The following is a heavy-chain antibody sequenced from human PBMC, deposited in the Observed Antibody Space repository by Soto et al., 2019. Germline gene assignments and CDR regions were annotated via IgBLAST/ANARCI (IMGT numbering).Heavy chain of an antibody. CDR3: ARVVNLYPRFSWSDPRGKNWFDP. CDR2: IIPIFGTA. D-gene: IGHD6-13*01. Sequence: QVQLVQSGAEVKKPGSSVKVSCKASGGTFSSYAISWVRQAPGQGLEWMGGIIPIFGTANYAQKFQGRVTITADESTSTAYMELSSLSSEDTAVYYCARVVNLYPRFSWSDPRGKNWFDPWGQGTLVTVSS. V-gene: IGHV1-69*01. J-gene: IGHJ5*02. CDR1: GGTFSSYA.